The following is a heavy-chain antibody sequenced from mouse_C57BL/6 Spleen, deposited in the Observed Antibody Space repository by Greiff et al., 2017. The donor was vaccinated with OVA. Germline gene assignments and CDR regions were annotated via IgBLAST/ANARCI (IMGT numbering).Heavy chain of an antibody. CDR1: GYSITSGYD. CDR2: ISYSGST. J-gene: IGHJ1*03. CDR3: ARDGYYPYWYFDV. V-gene: IGHV3-1*01. Sequence: VQLKESGPGMVKPSQSLSLTCTVTGYSITSGYDWHWIRHFPGNKLEWMGYISYSGSTNYNPSLKSRISITRDTSKIQFFLKLNSVTTEDTATYYCARDGYYPYWYFDVWGTGTTVTVSS. D-gene: IGHD2-3*01.